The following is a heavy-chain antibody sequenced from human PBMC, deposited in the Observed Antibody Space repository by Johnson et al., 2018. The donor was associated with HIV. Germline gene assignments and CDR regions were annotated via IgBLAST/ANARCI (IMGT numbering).Heavy chain of an antibody. D-gene: IGHD4-17*01. CDR3: ASDYGDYDHAFDI. CDR1: GFSFSDYF. CDR2: ISRGGSSASVI. Sequence: QVQLVESGGGLVKPGGSLRLSCAASGFSFSDYFVSWIRQAPGKGLEWVSYISRGGSSASVIYYADSVKGRFTISRENAKNSVYLQMNSLGSDDTAVYYCASDYGDYDHAFDIWGRGTVVTVTS. V-gene: IGHV3-11*04. J-gene: IGHJ3*02.